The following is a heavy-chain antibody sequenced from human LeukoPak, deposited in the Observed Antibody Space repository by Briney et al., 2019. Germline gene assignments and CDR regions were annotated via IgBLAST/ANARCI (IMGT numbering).Heavy chain of an antibody. CDR3: ARVYGSGLPYYYYGMDV. D-gene: IGHD3-10*01. V-gene: IGHV1-18*01. Sequence: GASVKVSCKASGYTFTSYGISWARQAPGQGLEWMGWISAYNGNTNYAQKLQGRVTMTTDTSTSTAYMELRSLRSADTAVYYCARVYGSGLPYYYYGMDVWGQGTTVTVSS. CDR1: GYTFTSYG. CDR2: ISAYNGNT. J-gene: IGHJ6*02.